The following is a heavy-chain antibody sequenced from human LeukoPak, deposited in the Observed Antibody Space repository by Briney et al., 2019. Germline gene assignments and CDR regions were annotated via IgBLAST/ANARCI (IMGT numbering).Heavy chain of an antibody. V-gene: IGHV3-20*04. CDR1: GFIFDNYG. J-gene: IGHJ4*02. Sequence: PGGSLRLSCAASGFIFDNYGVNWVRQAPGKGLEWVSGINLVGGSTAHAESVKCPFTISRDNARNSLYLQMNSLRAEDTAVYYCARGRRQDYWGQGTLVTVSS. CDR3: ARGRRQDY. CDR2: INLVGGST.